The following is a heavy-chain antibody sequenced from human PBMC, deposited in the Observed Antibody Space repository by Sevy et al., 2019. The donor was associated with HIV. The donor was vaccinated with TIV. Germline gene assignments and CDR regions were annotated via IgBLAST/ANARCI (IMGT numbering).Heavy chain of an antibody. CDR1: GFTFSSYC. D-gene: IGHD6-19*01. Sequence: GGSLRLSCAASGFTFSSYCMTWVRQAPGKGLEWVANINQDGSEKYYVDSVKGRFTISRDNAKNSLYLQMNTLRAEDTAVYYCARDRACSSGWSDFWGQGTLVTVSS. J-gene: IGHJ4*02. CDR3: ARDRACSSGWSDF. CDR2: INQDGSEK. V-gene: IGHV3-7*01.